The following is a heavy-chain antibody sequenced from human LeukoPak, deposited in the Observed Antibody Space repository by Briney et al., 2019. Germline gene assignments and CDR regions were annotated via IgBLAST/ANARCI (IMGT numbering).Heavy chain of an antibody. V-gene: IGHV4-39*01. D-gene: IGHD1-26*01. CDR2: TYYSGST. J-gene: IGHJ4*02. Sequence: SETLSLTCTVSGGSISSSSYYWGWIRQPPGKGLEWIGSTYYSGSTYYNPSLKSRVTISVDTSKNQFSLKLSSVTAADTAAYYCARPVGATSYWGQGTLVTVSS. CDR1: GGSISSSSYY. CDR3: ARPVGATSY.